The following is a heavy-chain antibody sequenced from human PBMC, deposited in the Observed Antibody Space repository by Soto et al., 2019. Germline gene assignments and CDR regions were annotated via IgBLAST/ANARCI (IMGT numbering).Heavy chain of an antibody. V-gene: IGHV1-2*04. D-gene: IGHD2-15*01. CDR2: INPNSGGT. CDR3: ARGPYCSGGSCPDYYYYYGMDV. J-gene: IGHJ6*02. Sequence: ASVKVSCKASGYTFTNYAMHWVRQAPGQRLEWMGWINPNSGGTNYAQKFQGWVTMTRDTSISTAYMELSRLRSDDTAVYYCARGPYCSGGSCPDYYYYYGMDVWGQGTTVTVSS. CDR1: GYTFTNYA.